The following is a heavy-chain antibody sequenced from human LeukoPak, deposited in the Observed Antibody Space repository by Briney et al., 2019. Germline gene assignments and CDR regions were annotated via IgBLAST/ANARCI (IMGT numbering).Heavy chain of an antibody. CDR2: ISGSSSYI. Sequence: GGSLRLSCAASAFTFSSYSMNWVRQAPGKGLEWVSSISGSSSYIYYADSVKGRFTTSRDNAKNSLYLQMNSLRAEDTAVYYCARDSYAAIDYWGQGTLVTVSS. J-gene: IGHJ4*02. D-gene: IGHD2-15*01. CDR1: AFTFSSYS. V-gene: IGHV3-21*01. CDR3: ARDSYAAIDY.